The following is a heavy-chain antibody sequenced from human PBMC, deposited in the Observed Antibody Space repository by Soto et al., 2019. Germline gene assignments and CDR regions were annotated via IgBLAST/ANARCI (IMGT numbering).Heavy chain of an antibody. D-gene: IGHD4-17*01. J-gene: IGHJ4*02. CDR2: MSSSTSIT. Sequence: PGLSLRLSWAAAGFTFSTYSINWVRQAPGKGLEWVSFMSSSTSITCYADSVKGPFFISRDNAKNSLYLQMPGLRNEPTAVYSCATDHYGSNSDYLEYWDPGTLVAVSS. CDR1: GFTFSTYS. V-gene: IGHV3-48*02. CDR3: ATDHYGSNSDYLEY.